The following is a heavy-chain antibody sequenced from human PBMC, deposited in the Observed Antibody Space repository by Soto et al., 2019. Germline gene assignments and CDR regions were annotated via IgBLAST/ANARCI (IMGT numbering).Heavy chain of an antibody. J-gene: IGHJ4*02. CDR3: ASRGYSYGRTLDY. D-gene: IGHD5-18*01. V-gene: IGHV4-39*01. CDR1: GGSISSSSYY. CDR2: IYYGGST. Sequence: PSETLSLTCTVSGGSISSSSYYWGWIRQPPGKGLEWIGSIYYGGSTYYNPSLKSRVTISVDTSKNQFSLKLSSVTAADTAVYYCASRGYSYGRTLDYWGQGTLVTVS.